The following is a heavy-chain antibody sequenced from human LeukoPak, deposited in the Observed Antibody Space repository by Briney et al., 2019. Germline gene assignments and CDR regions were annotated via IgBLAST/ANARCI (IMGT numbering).Heavy chain of an antibody. V-gene: IGHV3-23*01. Sequence: GGSLRLSCAASGFTFSSYAMSWVRQAPGKGLEWVSAISGSGGSTYYADSVKGRFTISRDNSKNTLYLQMNSLRAEDTAVYYCAKVPPSYYYDSSGYPLFGYWGQGTLVTVSS. CDR3: AKVPPSYYYDSSGYPLFGY. CDR2: ISGSGGST. CDR1: GFTFSSYA. D-gene: IGHD3-22*01. J-gene: IGHJ4*02.